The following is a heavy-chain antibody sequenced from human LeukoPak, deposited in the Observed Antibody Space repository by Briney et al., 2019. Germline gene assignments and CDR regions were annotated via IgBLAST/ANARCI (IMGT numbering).Heavy chain of an antibody. D-gene: IGHD2/OR15-2a*01. J-gene: IGHJ6*02. V-gene: IGHV4-34*01. CDR3: ARGNIERLPPRADYYYGMDV. CDR2: INHSGST. CDR1: GGSFSGYY. Sequence: PSETLSLTCAVYGGSFSGYYWSWIRQPPGKGLEWIGEINHSGSTNYNPSLKSRVTISVDTSKNQFSLKLSSVTAADTAVYYCARGNIERLPPRADYYYGMDVWGQGTTVTVSS.